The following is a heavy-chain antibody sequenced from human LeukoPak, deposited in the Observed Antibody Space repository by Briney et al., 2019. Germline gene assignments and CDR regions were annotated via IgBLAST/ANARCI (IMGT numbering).Heavy chain of an antibody. J-gene: IGHJ4*02. CDR1: GFTFNTYG. Sequence: GGSLRLSCAASGFTFNTYGMHWVRQAPGKGLEWVAVMSHDGTNTFYGDSVKGRFTVSRGNSKNTLYLQMNSLRAEDTAVYYCAKDRVFADYTGPVDFWGQGTLVTVSS. D-gene: IGHD4-11*01. V-gene: IGHV3-30*18. CDR2: MSHDGTNT. CDR3: AKDRVFADYTGPVDF.